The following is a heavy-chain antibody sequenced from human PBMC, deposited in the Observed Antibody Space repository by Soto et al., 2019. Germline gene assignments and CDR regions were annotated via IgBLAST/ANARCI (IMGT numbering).Heavy chain of an antibody. Sequence: SVKVSCKASGYTFTSYDFIWVRQVTGQGLEWMGWKNPNSGNTGYAQKFQGRVTMTRNTSISTAYMELSSLRSEDTAVYYCARRLGVPAAPSGDYWGQGTLVTVSS. D-gene: IGHD2-2*01. CDR1: GYTFTSYD. V-gene: IGHV1-8*01. CDR2: KNPNSGNT. J-gene: IGHJ4*02. CDR3: ARRLGVPAAPSGDY.